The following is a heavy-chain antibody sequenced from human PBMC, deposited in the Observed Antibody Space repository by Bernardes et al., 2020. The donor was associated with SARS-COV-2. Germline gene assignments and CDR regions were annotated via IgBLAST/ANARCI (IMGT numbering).Heavy chain of an antibody. V-gene: IGHV3-7*01. CDR1: GFTFSSYW. J-gene: IGHJ4*02. CDR3: ARDILTLYYYGSGSYYSGFAC. Sequence: GGSLRLSCAASGFTFSSYWMSWVRQAPGKGLEWVANIKQDGSEKYYVDSVKGRFTISRDNAKNSLYLQMNSLRAEDTAVYYCARDILTLYYYGSGSYYSGFACWGQGTLVTASS. CDR2: IKQDGSEK. D-gene: IGHD3-10*01.